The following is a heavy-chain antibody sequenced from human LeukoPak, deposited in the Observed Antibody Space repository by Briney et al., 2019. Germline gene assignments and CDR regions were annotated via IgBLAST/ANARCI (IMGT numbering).Heavy chain of an antibody. Sequence: ASVKVSCKASGYTFTSYGISWVRQAPGQGLEWMGWISAYNGNTNYAQKFQGRVTMTRDTSISTAYMELSRLRSDDTAVYYCARAPSSSRYFDYWGQGTLVTVSS. CDR3: ARAPSSSRYFDY. CDR2: ISAYNGNT. V-gene: IGHV1-18*01. CDR1: GYTFTSYG. D-gene: IGHD6-6*01. J-gene: IGHJ4*02.